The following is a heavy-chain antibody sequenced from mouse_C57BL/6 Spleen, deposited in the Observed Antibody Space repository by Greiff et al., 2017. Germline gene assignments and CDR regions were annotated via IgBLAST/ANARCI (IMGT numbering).Heavy chain of an antibody. CDR3: AREAPHYDEAWFAY. Sequence: EVQLQQSGPELVKPGASVKIPCKASGYTFTDYNMDWVKQSHGKSLEWIGDINPNNGGAIYNQKFKGKATLTVDKSSSTAYMELRSLTSEDTAVYYCAREAPHYDEAWFAYWGQGTLVTVSA. CDR1: GYTFTDYN. D-gene: IGHD1-2*01. J-gene: IGHJ3*01. V-gene: IGHV1-18*01. CDR2: INPNNGGA.